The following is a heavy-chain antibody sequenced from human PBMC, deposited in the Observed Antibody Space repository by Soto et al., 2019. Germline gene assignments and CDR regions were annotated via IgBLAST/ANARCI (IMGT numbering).Heavy chain of an antibody. CDR2: FDPEDGET. CDR1: GYTLTELS. D-gene: IGHD5-12*01. V-gene: IGHV1-24*01. J-gene: IGHJ4*02. Sequence: QVQLVQSGAEVKKPGASVKVSCKVSGYTLTELSMHWVRQAPGKGLEWMGGFDPEDGETIYAQKFRGRGTMTEDTSEDTANMEVSSLSSEDTALYYCATGGYSGYDWGGFDYWGQGTLVTVSS. CDR3: ATGGYSGYDWGGFDY.